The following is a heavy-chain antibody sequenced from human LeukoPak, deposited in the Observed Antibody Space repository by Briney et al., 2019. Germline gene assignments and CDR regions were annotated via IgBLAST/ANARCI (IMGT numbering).Heavy chain of an antibody. CDR2: IKYDGSLK. D-gene: IGHD3-22*01. CDR1: GFSFSSYW. CDR3: ASSHDSSGND. J-gene: IGHJ4*02. Sequence: GGSLKLSCAASGFSFSSYWMAWVRQAPGKGLEWVANIKYDGSLKFYGGSVKGRFTISRDNTKNSLYLEMNSLRVDDTALYFCASSHDSSGNDWGQGTMVTVSS. V-gene: IGHV3-7*01.